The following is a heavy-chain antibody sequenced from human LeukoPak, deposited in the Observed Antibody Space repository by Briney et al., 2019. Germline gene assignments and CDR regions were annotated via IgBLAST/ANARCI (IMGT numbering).Heavy chain of an antibody. CDR2: IWYDGSNK. D-gene: IGHD2-15*01. Sequence: PGRSLRLSCAASGITFSSYGMHWVRQAPGKGLEWVAVIWYDGSNKYYADSVKGRFTISRDNYKNTLYLQMNSLRAEDTDVDYRARDQGYCSGGSCYSDGYFDYWGQGTLVTVSS. V-gene: IGHV3-33*01. CDR1: GITFSSYG. CDR3: ARDQGYCSGGSCYSDGYFDY. J-gene: IGHJ4*02.